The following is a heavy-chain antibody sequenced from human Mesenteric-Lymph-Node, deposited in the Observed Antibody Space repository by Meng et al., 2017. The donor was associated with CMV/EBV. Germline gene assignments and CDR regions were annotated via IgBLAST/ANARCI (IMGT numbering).Heavy chain of an antibody. CDR2: IYYTGSN. CDR1: SGGFH. CDR3: ARLPYRPYNWNARLNHFDT. D-gene: IGHD1-20*01. J-gene: IGHJ5*02. Sequence: SGGFHWGWVRQRPEKGLEWIGSIYYTGSNFYNPSLETRVTISVDTSNNQFSLRLSSVTAADTAVYYCARLPYRPYNWNARLNHFDTWGQGTLVTVSS. V-gene: IGHV4-39*01.